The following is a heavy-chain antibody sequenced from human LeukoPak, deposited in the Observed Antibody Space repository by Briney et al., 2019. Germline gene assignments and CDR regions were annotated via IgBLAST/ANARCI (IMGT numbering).Heavy chain of an antibody. CDR3: ARIRGQTGIPWFGESLERDYYMDV. J-gene: IGHJ6*03. D-gene: IGHD3-10*01. V-gene: IGHV1-46*01. Sequence: GASVKVSCKASGYTFTSYYIHWVRQAPGQGLEWMGLINPSGGSTNYAQKFQGRVTMTRDTSKNQFSLKLSSVTAADTAVYYCARIRGQTGIPWFGESLERDYYMDVWGKGTTVTISS. CDR2: INPSGGST. CDR1: GYTFTSYY.